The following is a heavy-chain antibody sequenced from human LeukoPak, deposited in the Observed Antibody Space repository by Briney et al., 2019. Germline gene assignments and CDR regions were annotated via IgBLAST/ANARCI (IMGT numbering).Heavy chain of an antibody. CDR2: IKHGGSEK. J-gene: IGHJ4*02. CDR3: ARERHDYIWGTYRPVFDY. D-gene: IGHD3-16*02. V-gene: IGHV3-7*01. CDR1: GLNINGQW. Sequence: PGGSLRLSCAASGLNINGQWMNWVRQAPGQGLEWVAHIKHGGSEKYYVDSVRGRFTISREDAKNSLYLQMNSLRAEDTAVYYCARERHDYIWGTYRPVFDYWGQGTLVTVSS.